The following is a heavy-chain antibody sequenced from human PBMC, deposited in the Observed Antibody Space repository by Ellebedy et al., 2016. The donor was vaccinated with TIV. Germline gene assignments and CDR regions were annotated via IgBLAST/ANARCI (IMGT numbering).Heavy chain of an antibody. CDR1: GYTFTSYG. J-gene: IGHJ5*02. CDR2: ISAYNGNT. V-gene: IGHV1-18*01. D-gene: IGHD2-15*01. CDR3: ARGGSGDIVVVVATNWFDP. Sequence: ASVKVSXXASGYTFTSYGISWVRQAPGQGLEWMGWISAYNGNTNYAQKLQGRVTMTTDTSTSTAYMELRSLRSDDTAVYSCARGGSGDIVVVVATNWFDPWGQGTLVTVSS.